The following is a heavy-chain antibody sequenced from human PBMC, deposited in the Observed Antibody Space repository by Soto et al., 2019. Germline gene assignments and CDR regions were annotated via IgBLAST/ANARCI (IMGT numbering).Heavy chain of an antibody. J-gene: IGHJ3*02. Sequence: NPGGSLRLSCAASGFTFSNSIINWVRQAPGQGLEWVSSISGSSDFLYYADSVKGRFTISRDTATNSLYLQMNSLRAEDTAGYYCATSTWYAFDIWGQGTMVTVSS. CDR1: GFTFSNSI. CDR3: ATSTWYAFDI. D-gene: IGHD6-13*01. V-gene: IGHV3-21*01. CDR2: ISGSSDFL.